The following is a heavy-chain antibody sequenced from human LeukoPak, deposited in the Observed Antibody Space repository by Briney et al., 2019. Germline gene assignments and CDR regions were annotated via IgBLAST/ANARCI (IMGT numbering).Heavy chain of an antibody. D-gene: IGHD6-19*01. Sequence: SETLSLTCTVSGDSISGYYWSWIRQPAGKGLEWIGRIYASGSTNYNSSLRSRVTMSVDTSKSQFSLTLSSVTAADTAVYYCARGSNSGWRSLDYWGQGALVTVSS. CDR1: GDSISGYY. CDR2: IYASGST. J-gene: IGHJ4*02. V-gene: IGHV4-4*07. CDR3: ARGSNSGWRSLDY.